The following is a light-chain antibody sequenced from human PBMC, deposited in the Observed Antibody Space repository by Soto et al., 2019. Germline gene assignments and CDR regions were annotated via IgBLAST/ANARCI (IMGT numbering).Light chain of an antibody. CDR2: GAS. Sequence: EIVMTQSPATLSVSPGERATLSCRASQSVSSNLAWYQQKPGQAPRLLIYGASTRATGIPARFSGSGSGTEFTLTISSLQSEDFAVYYWQQYNNWTPLTFGGGNKVGIK. CDR1: QSVSSN. J-gene: IGKJ4*01. CDR3: QQYNNWTPLT. V-gene: IGKV3-15*01.